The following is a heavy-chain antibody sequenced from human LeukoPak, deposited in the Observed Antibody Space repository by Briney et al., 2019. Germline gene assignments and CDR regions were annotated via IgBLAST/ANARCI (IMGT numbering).Heavy chain of an antibody. CDR3: ARSENWFSLVSWFDP. CDR2: ISAYNGNT. CDR1: GYTFTSYG. V-gene: IGHV1-18*01. Sequence: GASVKVSCKASGYTFTSYGISWVRQAPGQGLEWMGWISAYNGNTNYAQKLQGRVTMTTDTSTSTAYMELRSLRSDDTAVYYCARSENWFSLVSWFDPWGQGTLVTVSS. J-gene: IGHJ5*02. D-gene: IGHD3-9*01.